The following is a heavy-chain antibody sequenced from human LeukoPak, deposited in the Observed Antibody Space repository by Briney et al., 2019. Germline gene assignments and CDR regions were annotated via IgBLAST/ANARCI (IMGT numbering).Heavy chain of an antibody. V-gene: IGHV3-21*06. D-gene: IGHD5-12*01. CDR2: ISSSGSYI. J-gene: IGHJ4*02. CDR1: GVTFSSYT. CDR3: ARPGYSGYIIGYYFDY. Sequence: GGSLRLSCAAFGVTFSSYTMNWVRQAPGKGLEWVSSISSSGSYIYYADSLKGRFTISRDNAKNSLYLQMNSLRAEDTAVYYCARPGYSGYIIGYYFDYWGQGTLVTVSS.